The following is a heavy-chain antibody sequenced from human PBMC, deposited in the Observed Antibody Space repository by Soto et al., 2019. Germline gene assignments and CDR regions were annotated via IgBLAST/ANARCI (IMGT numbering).Heavy chain of an antibody. Sequence: PGGSLRLSCAASGFTFSSYGMHWVRQAPGKGLEWVAVISYDGSNKYYADSVKGRFTISRDNSKNTLYLQMNSLRAEDTAVYYCARSIYSYKTDYYYYGMDVWGQGTTVTVSS. CDR2: ISYDGSNK. D-gene: IGHD5-18*01. CDR1: GFTFSSYG. V-gene: IGHV3-30*03. J-gene: IGHJ6*02. CDR3: ARSIYSYKTDYYYYGMDV.